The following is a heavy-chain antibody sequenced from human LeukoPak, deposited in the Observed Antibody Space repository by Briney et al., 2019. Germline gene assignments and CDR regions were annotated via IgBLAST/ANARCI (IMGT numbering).Heavy chain of an antibody. D-gene: IGHD7-27*01. CDR1: GFTFSSYA. V-gene: IGHV3-21*01. CDR3: ARASANWDYMDV. CDR2: ISSSSSYI. J-gene: IGHJ6*03. Sequence: GGSLRLSCAASGFTFSSYAMSWVRQAPGKGLEWVSSISSSSSYIYYADSVKGRFTISRDNAKNSLYLQMNSLRAEDTAVYYCARASANWDYMDVWGKGTTVTVSS.